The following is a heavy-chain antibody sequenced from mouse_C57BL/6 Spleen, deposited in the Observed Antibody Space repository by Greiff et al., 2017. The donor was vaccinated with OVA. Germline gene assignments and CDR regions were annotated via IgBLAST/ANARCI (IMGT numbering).Heavy chain of an antibody. CDR2: IRSKSNNYAT. V-gene: IGHV10-1*01. D-gene: IGHD1-1*01. J-gene: IGHJ3*01. CDR1: GFSFNTYA. CDR3: VRQSTTVPRGFAY. Sequence: EVKLMESGGGLVQPKGSLKLSCAASGFSFNTYAMNWVRQAPGKGLEWVARIRSKSNNYATYYADSVKDRFTISRDDSESMLYLQMNNLKTEDTAMYYCVRQSTTVPRGFAYWGQGTLVTVSA.